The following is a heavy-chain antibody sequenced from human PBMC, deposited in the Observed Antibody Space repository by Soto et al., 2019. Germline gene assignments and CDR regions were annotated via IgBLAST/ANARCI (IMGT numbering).Heavy chain of an antibody. D-gene: IGHD6-19*01. CDR1: GFTFDDYA. V-gene: IGHV3-9*01. CDR2: ISWNSGSI. J-gene: IGHJ4*02. CDR3: AKGSAYSSGWYVDY. Sequence: PGGSLRLSCAASGFTFDDYAMHWVRQAPGKGLEWVSGISWNSGSIGYADSVKGRFTISRDNAKNSLYLQMNSLRAEDTALYYCAKGSAYSSGWYVDYWGQGTLVTVSS.